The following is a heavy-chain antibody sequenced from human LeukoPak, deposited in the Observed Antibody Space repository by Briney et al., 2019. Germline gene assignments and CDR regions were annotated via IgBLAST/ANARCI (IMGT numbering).Heavy chain of an antibody. CDR3: ARQAADHDY. V-gene: IGHV4-39*01. CDR2: IYYSGST. J-gene: IGHJ4*02. Sequence: SETLSLTCTVSGGSISSSSYYWGWIRQPPGKGLEWIGNIYYSGSTYYNPSLKSRVTISVDTSKNQFSLKLSSVTAADTAVYYCARQAADHDYWGQGTLVTVSS. D-gene: IGHD2-15*01. CDR1: GGSISSSSYY.